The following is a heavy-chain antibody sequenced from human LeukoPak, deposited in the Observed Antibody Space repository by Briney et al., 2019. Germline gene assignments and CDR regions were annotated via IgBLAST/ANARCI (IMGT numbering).Heavy chain of an antibody. V-gene: IGHV4-38-2*02. CDR3: ARAGGGLRYFDY. Sequence: SETLSLTCTVSGYSISSGYYWGWIRQPPGKGLEWIGSIYHSGRTYYNPSLKSRVTISVDTSKNQFSLKLSSVTAADTAVYYCARAGGGLRYFDYWGQGTLVTVSS. CDR1: GYSISSGYY. CDR2: IYHSGRT. J-gene: IGHJ4*02. D-gene: IGHD1-14*01.